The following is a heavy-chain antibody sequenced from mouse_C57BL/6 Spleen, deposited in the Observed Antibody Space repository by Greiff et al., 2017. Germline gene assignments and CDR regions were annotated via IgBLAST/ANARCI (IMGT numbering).Heavy chain of an antibody. Sequence: QVQLQQPGAELVKPGASVKLSCKASGYTFTSYWMHWVKQRPGQGLEWIGMIHPNSGSTNYNEKFKSKATLTVDTSSSTAYMQLSSLTSEDSAVYYCARLDYGFAMDYWGQGTSVTVSS. J-gene: IGHJ4*01. V-gene: IGHV1-64*01. CDR3: ARLDYGFAMDY. CDR1: GYTFTSYW. D-gene: IGHD1-1*01. CDR2: IHPNSGST.